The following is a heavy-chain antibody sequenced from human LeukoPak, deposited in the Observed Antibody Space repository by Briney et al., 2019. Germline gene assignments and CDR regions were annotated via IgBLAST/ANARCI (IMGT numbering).Heavy chain of an antibody. CDR2: IIPILGTA. Sequence: SVKVSCKASGGTFSSYAISWVRQAPGQGREWMGGIIPILGTANYAQKFQGRVTTTADESTSTAYMELSSLRSQDTAVYYCARDGRSAFDIWGQATMVTVSS. J-gene: IGHJ3*02. CDR1: GGTFSSYA. D-gene: IGHD1-26*01. V-gene: IGHV1-69*13. CDR3: ARDGRSAFDI.